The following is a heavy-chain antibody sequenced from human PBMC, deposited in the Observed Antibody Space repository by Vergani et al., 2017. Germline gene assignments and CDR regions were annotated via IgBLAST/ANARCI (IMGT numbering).Heavy chain of an antibody. CDR3: AKVPIAGRDY. CDR2: ISYDGSNK. V-gene: IGHV3-30*18. J-gene: IGHJ4*02. D-gene: IGHD6-13*01. CDR1: GFTFSSYG. Sequence: QVQLVESGGGVVQPGRSLRLSCAASGFTFSSYGMDWVRQAPGKGLEWVAVISYDGSNKYYADSVKGRFTISRDNSKNTLYLQMNSLRAEDTAVYYCAKVPIAGRDYWGQGTLVTVSS.